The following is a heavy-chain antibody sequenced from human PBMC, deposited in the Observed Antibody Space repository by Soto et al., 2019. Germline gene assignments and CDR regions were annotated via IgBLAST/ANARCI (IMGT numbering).Heavy chain of an antibody. J-gene: IGHJ6*02. D-gene: IGHD2-15*01. CDR2: IVVGSGNT. CDR3: AASYCSGGSCYNYCPYGTDV. CDR1: GFTFTSTA. Sequence: SVKVSCKASGFTFTSTAMQWVRPAPGQRLERIGWIVVGSGNTNYAQKFQERVTIARDMSTSTAYMELSSLRSEDTAVYYCAASYCSGGSCYNYCPYGTDVWGQGTTVTVSS. V-gene: IGHV1-58*02.